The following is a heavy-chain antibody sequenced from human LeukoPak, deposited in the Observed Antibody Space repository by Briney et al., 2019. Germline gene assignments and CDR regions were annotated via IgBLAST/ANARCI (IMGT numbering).Heavy chain of an antibody. J-gene: IGHJ3*02. CDR1: GYTFTGYY. CDR2: INPNSGGT. V-gene: IGHV1-2*02. Sequence: ASVKVSCTASGYTFTGYYMHWVRQAPGQGLEWMGWINPNSGGTNYAQKFQGRVTMTRDTSISTAYMELSRLRSDDTAVYYCARERIVVVPAATTGDDAFDIWGQGTMVTVSS. D-gene: IGHD2-2*01. CDR3: ARERIVVVPAATTGDDAFDI.